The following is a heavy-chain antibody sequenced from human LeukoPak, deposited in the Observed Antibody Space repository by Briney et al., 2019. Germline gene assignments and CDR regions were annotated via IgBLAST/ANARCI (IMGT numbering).Heavy chain of an antibody. CDR3: ARQHYGGNSVPWDY. J-gene: IGHJ4*02. CDR1: GYTFSTYG. Sequence: ASAKVSCKASGYTFSTYGISWVRQAPGQGLEWMGWISGYNGNTKYAQKFQGRVTMTTDTSTSTAYMELRSLRSDDTAVYYCARQHYGGNSVPWDYWGQGTLVTVSS. V-gene: IGHV1-18*01. CDR2: ISGYNGNT. D-gene: IGHD4-23*01.